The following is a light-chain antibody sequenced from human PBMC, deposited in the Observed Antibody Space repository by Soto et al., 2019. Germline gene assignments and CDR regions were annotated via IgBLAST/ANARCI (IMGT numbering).Light chain of an antibody. CDR1: NVGSNS. J-gene: IGLJ2*01. CDR3: QVWDITSIHPVV. CDR2: YDK. V-gene: IGLV3-21*04. Sequence: SYELTQPPSVSVAPGKTARITCAGNNVGSNSVHWYQQKPGQAPVLVLYYDKDRPSGIPERISGSKSGNTATLSFSRVEAGDEADYYCQVWDITSIHPVVFGGGTKLTVL.